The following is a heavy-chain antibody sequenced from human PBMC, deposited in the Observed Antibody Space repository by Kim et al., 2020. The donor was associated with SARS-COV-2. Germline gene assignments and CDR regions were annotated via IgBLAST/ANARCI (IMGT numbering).Heavy chain of an antibody. V-gene: IGHV1-46*01. CDR3: ARGVGQRGESRITIFGVVISRDNRFDP. D-gene: IGHD3-3*01. Sequence: ASVKVSCKASGYTFTSYYMHWVRQAPGQGLEWMGIINPSGGSTSYAQKFQGRVTMTRDTSTSTVYMELSSLRSEDTAVYYCARGVGQRGESRITIFGVVISRDNRFDPWGQGTLVTVSS. J-gene: IGHJ5*02. CDR1: GYTFTSYY. CDR2: INPSGGST.